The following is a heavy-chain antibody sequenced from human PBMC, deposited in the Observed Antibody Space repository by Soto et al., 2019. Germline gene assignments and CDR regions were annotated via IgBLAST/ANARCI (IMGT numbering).Heavy chain of an antibody. J-gene: IGHJ4*02. CDR2: IYYSGST. CDR1: GGSISSYY. D-gene: IGHD6-6*01. Sequence: SETLSLTCTVSGGSISSYYWSWIRQPPGKGLEWIGYIYYSGSTNYNPSLKSRVTISVDTSENQFSLKLSSVTAADTAVYYCARDRLGDSSSFDYWGQGTLVTVSS. V-gene: IGHV4-59*01. CDR3: ARDRLGDSSSFDY.